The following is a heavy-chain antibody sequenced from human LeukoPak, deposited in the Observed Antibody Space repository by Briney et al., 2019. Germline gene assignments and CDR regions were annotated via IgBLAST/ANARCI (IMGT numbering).Heavy chain of an antibody. CDR3: ARSSRDGHNPDY. CDR1: GFTFSSYA. Sequence: GGSLRLSCAASGFTFSSYAMHWVRQAPGKGLEWVAVISYDGSNKYYADSVKGRFTISRDNSKNTLYLQMNSLRAEDTAVYYCARSSRDGHNPDYWGQGTLVTVSS. V-gene: IGHV3-30-3*01. J-gene: IGHJ4*02. D-gene: IGHD5-24*01. CDR2: ISYDGSNK.